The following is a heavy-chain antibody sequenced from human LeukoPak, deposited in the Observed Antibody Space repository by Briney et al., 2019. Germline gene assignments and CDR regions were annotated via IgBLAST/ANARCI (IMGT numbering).Heavy chain of an antibody. J-gene: IGHJ4*02. CDR1: GFTFSGSA. V-gene: IGHV3-73*01. Sequence: GGSLRLSCAASGFTFSGSAMHWVRQASGKGLEWVGRIRSKANSYATAYAASVKGRFTISRDDSKNTAYLQMNSLKTEDTAVYYCTRIPNYYYGSGSDLGYWGQGTLVTVSS. CDR3: TRIPNYYYGSGSDLGY. D-gene: IGHD3-10*01. CDR2: IRSKANSYAT.